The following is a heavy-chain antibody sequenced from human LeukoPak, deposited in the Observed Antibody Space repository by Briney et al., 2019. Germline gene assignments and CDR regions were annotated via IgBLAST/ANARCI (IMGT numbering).Heavy chain of an antibody. V-gene: IGHV4-31*03. CDR2: IYYSGST. Sequence: PSQTLSLTCTVSGGSISSGGYYWSWIRQHPGKGLEWIGYIYYSGSTYYNPSLKSRVTISVDTSKNQFSLKLSSVTAADTAVYYCARASSVPYCSSTSCCLSWFDPWGQGTLVTVSS. D-gene: IGHD2-2*01. J-gene: IGHJ5*02. CDR1: GGSISSGGYY. CDR3: ARASSVPYCSSTSCCLSWFDP.